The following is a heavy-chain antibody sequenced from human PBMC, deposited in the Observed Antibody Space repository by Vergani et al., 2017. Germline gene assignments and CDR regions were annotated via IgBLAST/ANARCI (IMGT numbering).Heavy chain of an antibody. V-gene: IGHV3-21*01. Sequence: EVQLVESGGGLVKPGGSLRLSCAASGFTFSSYSMNWVRQAPGKGLEWVSSISSSSSYIYYADSVKGRFTISRDNAKNSLYLQMNSLIAEDTAVYYCARDFVEMATIGDYYYYGMDVWGQGTTVTVSS. CDR2: ISSSSSYI. CDR3: ARDFVEMATIGDYYYYGMDV. J-gene: IGHJ6*02. D-gene: IGHD5-24*01. CDR1: GFTFSSYS.